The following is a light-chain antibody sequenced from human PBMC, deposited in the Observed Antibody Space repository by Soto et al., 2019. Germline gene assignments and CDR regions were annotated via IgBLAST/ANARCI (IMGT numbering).Light chain of an antibody. Sequence: SCELTQPPSVSVAPGQTATISCGENNIDSRTVHWYQQKPGRAPLLVVYDNSFRPSGIPNRFSGSNSGNTATLTISRVEAGDEADYYCQVWDNVDDHIYVFGTGTKAPVL. V-gene: IGLV3-21*02. CDR2: DNS. CDR1: NIDSRT. CDR3: QVWDNVDDHIYV. J-gene: IGLJ1*01.